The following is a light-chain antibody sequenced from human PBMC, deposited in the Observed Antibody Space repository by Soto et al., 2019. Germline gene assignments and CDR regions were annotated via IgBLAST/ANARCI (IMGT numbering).Light chain of an antibody. CDR2: GAS. J-gene: IGKJ2*01. Sequence: EIVMTQSPAPLSVSPGERATLSCRASQSVSSNLAWYQQKPGQAPRLLIYGASTRATGIPARFSGSGSGTEFTLTISSLQSEEFAVYYCQQYNNWPYTFGQGTKLEIK. V-gene: IGKV3-15*01. CDR1: QSVSSN. CDR3: QQYNNWPYT.